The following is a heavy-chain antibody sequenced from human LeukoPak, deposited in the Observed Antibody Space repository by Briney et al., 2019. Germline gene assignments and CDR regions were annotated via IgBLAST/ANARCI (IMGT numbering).Heavy chain of an antibody. V-gene: IGHV3-53*01. J-gene: IGHJ6*02. Sequence: GGSLRLSCAASGFTVNSNYMSWVRQAPGKGLEWVSVIYSGGSTYYADSVKGRFTISRDNSKNTLYLQMNSLRAEDTAVYYCARAATTAYYGMDVWGQGTTVTVSS. CDR3: ARAATTAYYGMDV. D-gene: IGHD1-1*01. CDR1: GFTVNSNY. CDR2: IYSGGST.